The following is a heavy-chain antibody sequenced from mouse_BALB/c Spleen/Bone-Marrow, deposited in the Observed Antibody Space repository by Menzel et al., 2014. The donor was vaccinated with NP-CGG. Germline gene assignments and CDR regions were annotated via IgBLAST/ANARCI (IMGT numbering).Heavy chain of an antibody. V-gene: IGHV3-1*02. CDR1: GYSIXSGHG. CDR2: IHFSGYT. Sequence: QLKQSGPDLVKPSQSLSLTCTVTGYSIXSGHGWHWIRQFPGNRLQWMGYIHFSGYTDYNPSLKSRISITRDTSKNQFFLQLNSVTTEDTGTYYCTRETTVVADFDYWGQGTTLAVSS. CDR3: TRETTVVADFDY. J-gene: IGHJ2*01. D-gene: IGHD1-1*01.